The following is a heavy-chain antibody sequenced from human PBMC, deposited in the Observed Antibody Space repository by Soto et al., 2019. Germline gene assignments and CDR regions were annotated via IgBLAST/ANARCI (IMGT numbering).Heavy chain of an antibody. V-gene: IGHV4-4*02. CDR3: ARDHQSGNSWSFDD. CDR2: IFHEGTI. Sequence: SETLSLTCAVSGGSIASSDWWNWVRQTPEKGLEWIGEIFHEGTIIYNPSLKNRVTISVDKSKNRLSLELTSVTAADTALYYCARDHQSGNSWSFDDWGQGILVTVSS. J-gene: IGHJ4*02. D-gene: IGHD5-18*01. CDR1: GGSIASSDW.